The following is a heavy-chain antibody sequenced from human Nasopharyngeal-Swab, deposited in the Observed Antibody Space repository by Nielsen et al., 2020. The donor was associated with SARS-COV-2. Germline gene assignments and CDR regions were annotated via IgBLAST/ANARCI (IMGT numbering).Heavy chain of an antibody. J-gene: IGHJ4*02. CDR1: GYSFSSYW. CDR3: ATAYNGNYYWDY. Sequence: GESLKISCRGSGYSFSSYWIGWVRQMPGKGLEWMGIMYPRDSDTRYSPSFQGQVTISADKSISTAYLQWSSLKASDTAMYYCATAYNGNYYWDYWGQGTLVTVSS. CDR2: MYPRDSDT. D-gene: IGHD1-7*01. V-gene: IGHV5-51*01.